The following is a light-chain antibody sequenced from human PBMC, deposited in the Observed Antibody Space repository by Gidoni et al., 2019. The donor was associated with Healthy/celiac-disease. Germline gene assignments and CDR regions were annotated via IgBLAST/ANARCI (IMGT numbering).Light chain of an antibody. CDR1: QSISSW. Sequence: PSTPSASVGDRIAIACRAGQSISSWLAWYQQKPGKAPKLLVYKASSLESGVPSRFSGSGSGTEFTLTISSLQPDDFATYYCQQYNSYPWTFGQGTKVEIK. CDR3: QQYNSYPWT. V-gene: IGKV1-5*03. CDR2: KAS. J-gene: IGKJ1*01.